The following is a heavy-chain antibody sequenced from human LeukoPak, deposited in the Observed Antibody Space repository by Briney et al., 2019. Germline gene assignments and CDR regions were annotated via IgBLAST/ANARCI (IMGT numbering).Heavy chain of an antibody. V-gene: IGHV3-30*02. J-gene: IGHJ4*02. D-gene: IGHD6-6*01. CDR3: AKDLLRIAARDSS. Sequence: PGGSLRLSCAASGFTFSSYGMHWVRQALGKGLEGVAFIRYDGSNKYYADSVKGRFTISRDNSKNTLYLQMNSLRAEDTAVYYCAKDLLRIAARDSSWGQGTLVTVSS. CDR1: GFTFSSYG. CDR2: IRYDGSNK.